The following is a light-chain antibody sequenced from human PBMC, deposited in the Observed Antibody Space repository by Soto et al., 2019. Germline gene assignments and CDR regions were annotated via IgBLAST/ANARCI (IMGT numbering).Light chain of an antibody. CDR2: DVS. V-gene: IGLV2-14*01. CDR1: SSDVGDYNF. CDR3: SSYTTSSNVV. J-gene: IGLJ2*01. Sequence: QSALTQPASVSGSPGQSITISCTGTSSDVGDYNFVSWYQQHPGKAPKLMIYDVSNRPSGVSNRFSGSKSGNTASLTISGLQAEDEADYYCSSYTTSSNVVFGGGTKVTVL.